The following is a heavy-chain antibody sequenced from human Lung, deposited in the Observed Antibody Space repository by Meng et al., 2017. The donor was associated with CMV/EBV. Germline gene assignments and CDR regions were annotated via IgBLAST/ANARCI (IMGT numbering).Heavy chain of an antibody. CDR2: IRSEPNNHAT. V-gene: IGHV3-73*01. J-gene: IGHJ4*02. CDR1: GFTFSGSD. CDR3: SRHLGLAIDF. Sequence: GESXKISXAASGFTFSGSDIHWVRQASGKGLEWVGRIRSEPNNHATSYAVSLRSRVTISRDDSKNTAYLQVDSLKTDDTAVYYCSRHLGLAIDFWGQGTLVTVSS.